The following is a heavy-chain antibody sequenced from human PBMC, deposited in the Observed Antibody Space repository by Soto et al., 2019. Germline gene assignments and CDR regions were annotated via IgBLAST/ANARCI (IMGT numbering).Heavy chain of an antibody. J-gene: IGHJ6*03. V-gene: IGHV4-59*01. Sequence: SETLSLTCTVSGGSISPYYWSWIRQPPGKGLEWIGYVYYSGNTNYNPSLESRVTISVDTSRNRFSLNLTSATAADTAVYYCARKGAAASYAHYYMDVWGRGTAVPISS. CDR1: GGSISPYY. CDR2: VYYSGNT. D-gene: IGHD6-13*01. CDR3: ARKGAAASYAHYYMDV.